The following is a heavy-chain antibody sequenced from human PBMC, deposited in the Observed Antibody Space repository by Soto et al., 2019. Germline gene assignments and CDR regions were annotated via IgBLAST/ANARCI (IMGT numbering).Heavy chain of an antibody. J-gene: IGHJ4*02. CDR3: AGAITQDYFDY. CDR2: INHRGST. V-gene: IGHV4-34*01. D-gene: IGHD1-20*01. Sequence: SETLSLTCAVYGGSFSDYYWSWIRQPPGKGLEWIGEINHRGSTNYNPSLKSRVTISVDTSKNQFSLKLSSVTAADTAVYYCAGAITQDYFDYWGRGTLVTVSS. CDR1: GGSFSDYY.